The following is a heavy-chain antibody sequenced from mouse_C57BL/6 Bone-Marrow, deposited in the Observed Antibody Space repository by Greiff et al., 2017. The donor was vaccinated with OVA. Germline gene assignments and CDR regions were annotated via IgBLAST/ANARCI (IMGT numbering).Heavy chain of an antibody. CDR2: IYPGDGDT. CDR3: ARLDSSGYAMDY. V-gene: IGHV1-82*01. D-gene: IGHD3-2*02. Sequence: LEESGPELVKPGASVKISCKASGYAFSSSWMNWVKQRPGKGLEWIGRIYPGDGDTNYNGKFKGKATLTADKSSSTAYMQLSSLTSEDSAVYFCARLDSSGYAMDYWGQGTSVTVSS. CDR1: GYAFSSSW. J-gene: IGHJ4*01.